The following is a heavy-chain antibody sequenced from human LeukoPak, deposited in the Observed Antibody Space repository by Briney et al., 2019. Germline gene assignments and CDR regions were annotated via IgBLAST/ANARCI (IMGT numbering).Heavy chain of an antibody. V-gene: IGHV4-39*07. D-gene: IGHD3-10*01. J-gene: IGHJ6*03. Sequence: SETLSLTCTVSGGSISSSSYYWGWIRQPPGKGLEWIGSIYYSGSTYYNPSLKSRVTISVDTSKNQFSLKLSSVTAADTAVYYCARSYGSGSIRSWGSKYYYYYMDVWGKGTTVTISS. CDR1: GGSISSSSYY. CDR3: ARSYGSGSIRSWGSKYYYYYMDV. CDR2: IYYSGST.